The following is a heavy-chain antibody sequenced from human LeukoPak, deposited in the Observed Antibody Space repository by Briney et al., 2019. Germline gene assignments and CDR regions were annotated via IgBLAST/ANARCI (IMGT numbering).Heavy chain of an antibody. V-gene: IGHV3-53*01. Sequence: GGSLRLSCAASGFTVSSNYMNWVRQAPGKGLEWVSVIYNGGSTYYADSVKGRFTISRDNSKNTLYLQMNSLRAEDTAVYYCARGTHCSSTSCYDQFDYWGQGTLVTVSS. CDR1: GFTVSSNY. CDR2: IYNGGST. CDR3: ARGTHCSSTSCYDQFDY. J-gene: IGHJ4*02. D-gene: IGHD2-2*01.